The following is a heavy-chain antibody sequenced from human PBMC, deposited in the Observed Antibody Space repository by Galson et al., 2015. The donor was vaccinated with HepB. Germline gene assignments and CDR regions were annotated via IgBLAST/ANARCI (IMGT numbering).Heavy chain of an antibody. Sequence: SLRLSCAASGFTFSTYWMTWVRQTPGKGLEWVASIKQDGSEKYYVDSVKGRFTISRDNAKNSLYLQMNSLRAEDTAVYYCARVYCTYAVCYGGFNDNWGQGILVTVSS. CDR1: GFTFSTYW. CDR3: ARVYCTYAVCYGGFNDN. D-gene: IGHD2-8*01. CDR2: IKQDGSEK. J-gene: IGHJ4*02. V-gene: IGHV3-7*03.